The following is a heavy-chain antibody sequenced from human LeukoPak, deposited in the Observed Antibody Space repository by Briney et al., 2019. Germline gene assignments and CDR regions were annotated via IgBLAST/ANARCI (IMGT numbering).Heavy chain of an antibody. J-gene: IGHJ4*02. CDR1: GGSFSGYY. CDR3: ARFRQLLWFGELSY. Sequence: SETLSLTCAVYGGSFSGYYWSWIRQPPGKGLEWIGEINHSGSTNYNPSLKSRVTISVDTSKNQFSLKLSSVTAADTAVYYCARFRQLLWFGELSYWGQGTLVTVSS. V-gene: IGHV4-34*01. D-gene: IGHD3-10*01. CDR2: INHSGST.